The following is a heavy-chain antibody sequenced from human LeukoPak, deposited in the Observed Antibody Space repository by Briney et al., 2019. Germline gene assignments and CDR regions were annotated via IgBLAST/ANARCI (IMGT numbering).Heavy chain of an antibody. CDR2: IYYSGST. D-gene: IGHD6-13*01. V-gene: IGHV4-39*01. J-gene: IGHJ4*02. CDR3: ARHIAAAGTDFDY. Sequence: SETLSLTCTVSGGSISSSSYYWGWIRQPPGKGLEWIGSIYYSGSTYYNPSLKSRVTISVDTSKNQFSLKLSSVTAADTAVYYCARHIAAAGTDFDYWGQGTLVTVSS. CDR1: GGSISSSSYY.